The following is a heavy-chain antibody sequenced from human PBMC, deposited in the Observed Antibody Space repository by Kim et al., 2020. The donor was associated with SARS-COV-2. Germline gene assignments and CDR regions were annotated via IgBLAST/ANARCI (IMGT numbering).Heavy chain of an antibody. J-gene: IGHJ4*02. Sequence: GGSLRLSCAASGFTFSDSVMNWVRQAPGKGLEWVAVISPSGVSTYYADAVKGRFTISRDNSKSTLYLEMNSLRAEDTAIYYCATEGLGPGLKVQAGYSTSGSYYDNWGQGALVTVSS. CDR3: ATEGLGPGLKVQAGYSTSGSYYDN. CDR1: GFTFSDSV. V-gene: IGHV3-23*01. CDR2: ISPSGVST. D-gene: IGHD3-10*01.